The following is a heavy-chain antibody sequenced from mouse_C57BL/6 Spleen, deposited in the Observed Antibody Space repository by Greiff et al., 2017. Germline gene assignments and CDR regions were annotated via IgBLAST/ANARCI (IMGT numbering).Heavy chain of an antibody. V-gene: IGHV1-80*01. CDR2: IYPGDGDT. CDR3: ARDWDEDAMDY. J-gene: IGHJ4*01. D-gene: IGHD4-1*01. Sequence: QVQLQQSGAELVKPGASVKISCKASGYAFSSYWMNWVKQRPGKGLEWIGQIYPGDGDTNYNGKFKGKATLTADKSSSTAYMQLSSLTSEDSAVYFCARDWDEDAMDYWGQGTSVTVSS. CDR1: GYAFSSYW.